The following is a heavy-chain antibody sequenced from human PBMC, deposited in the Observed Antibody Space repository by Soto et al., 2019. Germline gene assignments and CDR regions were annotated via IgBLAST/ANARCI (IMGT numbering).Heavy chain of an antibody. V-gene: IGHV3-72*01. CDR1: GFTFSDHY. Sequence: PGESLKISCAASGFTFSDHYMDWVRQAPGKGLEWIGRIRNKGNSYTTEYAASVKGRFTISRDDSQNSLYLQMNSLKTEDTAVYYCAKDLGFYSSTWHYFDYWGQGTLVTVSS. D-gene: IGHD6-13*01. CDR2: IRNKGNSYTT. CDR3: AKDLGFYSSTWHYFDY. J-gene: IGHJ4*02.